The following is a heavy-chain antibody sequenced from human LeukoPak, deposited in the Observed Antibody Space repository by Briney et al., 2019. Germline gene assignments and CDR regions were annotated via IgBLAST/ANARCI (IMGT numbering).Heavy chain of an antibody. CDR2: ISYDGSNK. Sequence: GGSLRLSCAASGFTFSSYGMHWVGQAPGKGLEWVAVISYDGSNKYYADSVKGRFTISRDNSKNTLYLQMNSLRAEDTAVYYCAKDLAVAGTNYYYGMDVWGQGTTVTVSS. CDR3: AKDLAVAGTNYYYGMDV. D-gene: IGHD6-19*01. CDR1: GFTFSSYG. J-gene: IGHJ6*02. V-gene: IGHV3-30*18.